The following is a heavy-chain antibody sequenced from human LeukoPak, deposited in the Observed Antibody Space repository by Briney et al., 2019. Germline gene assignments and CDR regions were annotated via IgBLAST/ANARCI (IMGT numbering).Heavy chain of an antibody. J-gene: IGHJ4*02. Sequence: SETLSLTCTVSGGSISSYYWSWIRQPPGKGLEWIGYIYYSGSTNYNPSLKSRVTISVDTSKNQFSLKLSSVTAADTAVYYCARGQWLDDGDLEFGYWGQGTLVTVSS. D-gene: IGHD6-19*01. CDR3: ARGQWLDDGDLEFGY. V-gene: IGHV4-59*01. CDR2: IYYSGST. CDR1: GGSISSYY.